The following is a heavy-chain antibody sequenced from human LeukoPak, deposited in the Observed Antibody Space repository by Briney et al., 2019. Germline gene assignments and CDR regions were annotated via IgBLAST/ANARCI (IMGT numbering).Heavy chain of an antibody. D-gene: IGHD1-26*01. J-gene: IGHJ5*02. Sequence: GGSLRLSCTASGFTFGDYSMSWFRQAPGKGLEWVGFMRSKTYGGTAEYAASVKGRFTISRDDSKSIAYLQMNSLKTEDTAVYYCARIGSGVRGSYTFAAWGQGTLVTVSS. V-gene: IGHV3-49*03. CDR1: GFTFGDYS. CDR3: ARIGSGVRGSYTFAA. CDR2: MRSKTYGGTA.